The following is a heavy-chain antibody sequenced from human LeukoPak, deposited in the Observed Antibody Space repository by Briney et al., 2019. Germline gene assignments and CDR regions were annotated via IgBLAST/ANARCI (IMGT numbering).Heavy chain of an antibody. V-gene: IGHV3-48*01. CDR3: ARDALLVVVPAAIGDFDY. D-gene: IGHD2-2*01. CDR1: GFTFSSYS. CDR2: ISSSSSTI. Sequence: PGGSLRLSCSASGFTFSSYSMNWVRQAPGKGLEWVSYISSSSSTIYYADSVKGRFTISRDNAKNSLYLQMNSLRAEDTAVYYCARDALLVVVPAAIGDFDYWGQGTLVTVSS. J-gene: IGHJ4*02.